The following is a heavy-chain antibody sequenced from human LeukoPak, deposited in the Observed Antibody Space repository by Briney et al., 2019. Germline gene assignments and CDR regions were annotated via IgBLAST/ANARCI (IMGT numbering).Heavy chain of an antibody. CDR3: AKDGGYGDYYFDY. CDR1: GFTFSNAW. CDR2: IKSKIDGGTT. D-gene: IGHD4-17*01. Sequence: SGGSLRLSCAASGFTFSNAWMSWVRQAPGKGLEWVGRIKSKIDGGTTEYAAPVRGRFTISRDNSKNTLYLQMNSLRAEDTAVYYCAKDGGYGDYYFDYWGQGTLVTVSS. V-gene: IGHV3-15*01. J-gene: IGHJ4*02.